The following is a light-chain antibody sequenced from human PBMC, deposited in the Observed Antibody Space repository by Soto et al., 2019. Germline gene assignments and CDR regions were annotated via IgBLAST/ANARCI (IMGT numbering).Light chain of an antibody. CDR1: ESVTSS. Sequence: EIVMTQSPATLSVSPGDRATLSCRASESVTSSLAWYQQKPGQAPRLLIYGASTRATGIPARFSGSGSGTEFTLTISSLQSEDFAVYYCQENNDWRFTFGPGTKVDIK. V-gene: IGKV3-15*01. J-gene: IGKJ3*01. CDR3: QENNDWRFT. CDR2: GAS.